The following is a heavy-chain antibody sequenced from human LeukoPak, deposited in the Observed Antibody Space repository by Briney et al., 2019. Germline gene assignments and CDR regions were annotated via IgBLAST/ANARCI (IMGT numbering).Heavy chain of an antibody. CDR2: IKQDGSEK. Sequence: PGGSLRLSCAASGFTFSSYWMNWVRQAPGKGLEWVANIKQDGSEKYYVDSVKGRFTISRDNAKNSLYLQMNSLRAEDTAVYYCASSYTAMALDYWGQGTLVTVSS. V-gene: IGHV3-7*01. D-gene: IGHD5-18*01. CDR1: GFTFSSYW. J-gene: IGHJ4*02. CDR3: ASSYTAMALDY.